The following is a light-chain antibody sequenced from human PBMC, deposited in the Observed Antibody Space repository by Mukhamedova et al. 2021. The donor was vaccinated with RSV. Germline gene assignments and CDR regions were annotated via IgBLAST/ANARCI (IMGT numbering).Light chain of an antibody. V-gene: IGKV1-5*03. Sequence: SQSISSWLAWYQQKPGKAPKLLIYKASSLESGVPSRFSGSGSGTEFTLTINSLQPDDFATYYCQQYNSYWTFGQGTKVEIK. CDR1: QSISSW. CDR2: KAS. J-gene: IGKJ1*01. CDR3: QQYNSYWT.